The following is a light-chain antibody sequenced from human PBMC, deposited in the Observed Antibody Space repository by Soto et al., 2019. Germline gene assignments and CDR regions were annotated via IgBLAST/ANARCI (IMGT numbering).Light chain of an antibody. CDR1: QNVLYSPNNKNY. CDR3: QQYYSTSAT. V-gene: IGKV4-1*01. CDR2: WAS. Sequence: DIVMTQSPDSLAVSLGDRATINCESSQNVLYSPNNKNYLAWYQRKPGQPPKLLIYWASTWESGVPDRFSGSGSGTDFTLTISGLQAEDVAVYYCQQYYSTSATFGQGTKVDIK. J-gene: IGKJ1*01.